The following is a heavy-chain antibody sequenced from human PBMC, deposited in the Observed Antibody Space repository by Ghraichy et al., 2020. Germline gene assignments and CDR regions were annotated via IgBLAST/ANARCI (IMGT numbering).Heavy chain of an antibody. CDR2: INHSGST. V-gene: IGHV4-34*01. J-gene: IGHJ4*02. Sequence: SETLSLTCAVYGGSFSGYYWSWIRQPPGKGLEWIGEINHSGSTNYNPSLKSRVTISVDTSKNQFSLKLSSVTAADTAVYYCARRHLRIWFGELLAPRGGFDYWGQGTLVTVSS. CDR3: ARRHLRIWFGELLAPRGGFDY. D-gene: IGHD3-10*01. CDR1: GGSFSGYY.